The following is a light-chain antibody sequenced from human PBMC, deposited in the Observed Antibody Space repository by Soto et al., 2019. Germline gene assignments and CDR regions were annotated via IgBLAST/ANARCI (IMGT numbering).Light chain of an antibody. CDR2: SGS. CDR3: MQARQIPYT. Sequence: DIVMTQSPLSLPVTPGEPASISCRSSQSLLHSTGHNYLNWYLQRPGQSPQLLIYSGSNRASGVPDRFSGSGSGTDFTLKISRVEAEDVGVYHCMQARQIPYTFGPGTKLEIK. V-gene: IGKV2-28*01. CDR1: QSLLHSTGHNY. J-gene: IGKJ2*01.